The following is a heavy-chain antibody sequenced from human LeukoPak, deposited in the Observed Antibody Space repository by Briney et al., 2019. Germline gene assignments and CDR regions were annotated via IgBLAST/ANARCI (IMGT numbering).Heavy chain of an antibody. D-gene: IGHD3-3*01. CDR3: ARDAKRNYDFWDRFDY. CDR2: ISGSGGST. CDR1: GFTFSSYA. V-gene: IGHV3-23*01. J-gene: IGHJ4*02. Sequence: GGSLRLSCAASGFTFSSYAMSWVRQAPGKGLEWVSAISGSGGSTYYADSVKGRFTISRDNSKNTLYLQMNSLRAEDTALYYCARDAKRNYDFWDRFDYWGQGTLVTVSS.